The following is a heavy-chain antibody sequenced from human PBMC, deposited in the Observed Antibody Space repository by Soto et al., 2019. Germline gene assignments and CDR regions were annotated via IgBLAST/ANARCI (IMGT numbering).Heavy chain of an antibody. CDR3: AESMGGSGTYVS. J-gene: IGHJ4*02. D-gene: IGHD3-10*01. CDR2: ISNYNGIT. CDR1: GYIFTSYG. V-gene: IGHV1-18*01. Sequence: QVQLVQSGAEVKKPGASVKVSCKASGYIFTSYGISWVRQAPGEGLAWMGWISNYNGITNYAQKVQGRVTMTTYRSTRTAYMELRSLRSDDTAVYYCAESMGGSGTYVSWGQGTLVTVSS.